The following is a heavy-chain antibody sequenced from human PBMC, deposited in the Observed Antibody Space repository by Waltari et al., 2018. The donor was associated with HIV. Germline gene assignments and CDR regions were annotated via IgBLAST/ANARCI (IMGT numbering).Heavy chain of an antibody. CDR3: ARDRDYGEPPSNCIDP. V-gene: IGHV3-48*01. CDR1: GFTFSNYT. J-gene: IGHJ5*02. CDR2: ISGGGTTI. D-gene: IGHD4-17*01. Sequence: VQVVESGGDLVQPGGSLRLSCVASGFTFSNYTMNWVRQAPGKGLEWVSYISGGGTTIYYADSVKGRFTISRDNAKDSLYLQMNSLRAEDTAVYYCARDRDYGEPPSNCIDPWGQGTLVTVSS.